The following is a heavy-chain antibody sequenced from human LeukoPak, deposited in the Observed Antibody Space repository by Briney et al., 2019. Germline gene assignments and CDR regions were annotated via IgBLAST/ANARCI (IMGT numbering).Heavy chain of an antibody. J-gene: IGHJ3*02. D-gene: IGHD3-10*01. CDR3: ARHFDYDSAGDPFDI. CDR2: VYSSGST. V-gene: IGHV4-59*08. Sequence: PSETLSLTCTVSGGSINRYYWSWVRQPPWKALECVGYVYSSGSTNYNPSLKSRATISIDTSNNHFSLRLTSVTAADTAMYYCARHFDYDSAGDPFDIWGQGRMVTVSS. CDR1: GGSINRYY.